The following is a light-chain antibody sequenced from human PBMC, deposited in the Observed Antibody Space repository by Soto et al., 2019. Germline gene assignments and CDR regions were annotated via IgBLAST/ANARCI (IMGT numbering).Light chain of an antibody. J-gene: IGKJ2*01. Sequence: DIVLSQSTGHLYLSPGERATLSCRASQSVRSSYLAWYQQKPGQAPRLLIYGESNRATGIPDRFSGSGSGTDFTLTISRLEPEDFAVYYCQQYGSSPPKYTFGQGNKLEIK. V-gene: IGKV3-20*01. CDR3: QQYGSSPPKYT. CDR1: QSVRSSY. CDR2: GES.